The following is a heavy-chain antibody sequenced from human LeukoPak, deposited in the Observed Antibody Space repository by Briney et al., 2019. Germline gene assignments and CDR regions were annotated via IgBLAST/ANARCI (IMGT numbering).Heavy chain of an antibody. J-gene: IGHJ4*02. D-gene: IGHD2-15*01. CDR3: ASGGMGARKFYSDPFHY. CDR2: LYSGGST. CDR1: GFSVSANY. Sequence: SGGSLRLSCAASGFSVSANYMSWARQAPEKGLEWVSILYSGGSTYYAHSVKGRFTISRDDSKNTLYLQMNSLRAEDTAVYYCASGGMGARKFYSDPFHYWGQGTLVTVSS. V-gene: IGHV3-53*01.